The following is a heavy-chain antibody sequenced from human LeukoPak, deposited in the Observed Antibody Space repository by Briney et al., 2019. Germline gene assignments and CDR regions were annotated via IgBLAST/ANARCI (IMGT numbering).Heavy chain of an antibody. J-gene: IGHJ4*02. CDR1: GFTFSSYA. D-gene: IGHD6-19*01. Sequence: GGSLRLSCAASGFTFSSYAMSWVRQAPGKGLEWVSAISGSGGSTYYADSVKGRFTISRDNSKNTLYLQMNSLRAEDTAVYYCANGQWLADYYFDYWSQGTLVTVSS. CDR2: ISGSGGST. V-gene: IGHV3-23*01. CDR3: ANGQWLADYYFDY.